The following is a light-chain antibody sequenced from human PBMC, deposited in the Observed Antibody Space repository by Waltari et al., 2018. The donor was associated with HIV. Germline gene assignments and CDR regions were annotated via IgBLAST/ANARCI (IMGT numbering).Light chain of an antibody. V-gene: IGKV1-39*01. J-gene: IGKJ3*01. CDR3: QQSFNIPLI. CDR2: AAS. CDR1: QSIGVY. Sequence: DIQMTQSPSSLSASVGDRVTITCRASQSIGVYLNWYRQKQVKAPELLIYAASNLQSGLPSRFSGSGSGTDFTLTISSLQPEDFATYYCQQSFNIPLIFGPGTKVDI.